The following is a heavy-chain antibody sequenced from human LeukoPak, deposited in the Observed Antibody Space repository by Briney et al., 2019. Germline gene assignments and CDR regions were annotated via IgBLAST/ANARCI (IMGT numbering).Heavy chain of an antibody. CDR1: GFTFSDYY. CDR2: ISSSGSTI. D-gene: IGHD3-22*01. J-gene: IGHJ3*02. V-gene: IGHV3-11*01. CDR3: AAAPGNYYDSSPNDAFDI. Sequence: GGSLRLSCAASGFTFSDYYMSWIRQAPGKGLEWVSYISSSGSTIYYADSVKGRFTISRDNSKNTLYLQMNSLRAEDTAVYYCAAAPGNYYDSSPNDAFDIWGQGTMVTVSS.